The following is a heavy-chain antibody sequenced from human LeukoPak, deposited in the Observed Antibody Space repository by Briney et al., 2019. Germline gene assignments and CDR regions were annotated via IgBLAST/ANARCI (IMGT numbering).Heavy chain of an antibody. CDR2: INHSGST. CDR1: GGSFSGYH. V-gene: IGHV4-34*01. J-gene: IGHJ6*04. D-gene: IGHD3-10*01. CDR3: ARGGITMVRGVFGYYYYGMDV. Sequence: PSETLSLTCAVYGGSFSGYHWSWIRQPPGKGLEWIGEINHSGSTNYNPSLKSRVTISVDTSKNQFSLKLSSVTAADTAVYYCARGGITMVRGVFGYYYYGMDVWGKGTTVTVSS.